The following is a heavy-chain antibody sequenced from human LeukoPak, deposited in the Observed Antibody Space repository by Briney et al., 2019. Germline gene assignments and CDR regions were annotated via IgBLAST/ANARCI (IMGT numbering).Heavy chain of an antibody. V-gene: IGHV1-18*01. CDR1: GYIFTSYG. Sequence: GASVKVSCKASGYIFTSYGFSWVRQAPGQGLEWMGWVSSYNANTNYAQKFQGRVTMTTDTSTSTAYMELRSLRSDDTAVYYCARNPRAIDSSSFYYYYYYYMDVWGKGTTVTVSS. D-gene: IGHD6-6*01. J-gene: IGHJ6*03. CDR2: VSSYNANT. CDR3: ARNPRAIDSSSFYYYYYYYMDV.